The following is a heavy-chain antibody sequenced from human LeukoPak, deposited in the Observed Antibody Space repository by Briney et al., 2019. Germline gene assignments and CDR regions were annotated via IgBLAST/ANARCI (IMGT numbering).Heavy chain of an antibody. D-gene: IGHD1-14*01. V-gene: IGHV3-23*01. CDR1: GFNFVFEA. J-gene: IGHJ3*02. CDR2: ASNSGSST. Sequence: GGSLRLSCAASGFNFVFEAMTWVRQTPGKGLEWVSSASNSGSSTYYARAVKGRFIISRDNSKNILYLQMSSLRVDDTAVYYCAKGLTLTGHMSGYPFGAFETWGQGTMVTVSS. CDR3: AKGLTLTGHMSGYPFGAFET.